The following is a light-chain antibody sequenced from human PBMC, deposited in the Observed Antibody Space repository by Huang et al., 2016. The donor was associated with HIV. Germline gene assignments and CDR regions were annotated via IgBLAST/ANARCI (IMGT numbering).Light chain of an antibody. V-gene: IGKV3-15*01. CDR2: GSS. CDR3: QQYYTWPRT. CDR1: QSVRDN. Sequence: EVLMTQSPVTLSESLGGRVTISCWASQSVRDNLAWFQQKPGQAPRLLVHGSSTRAAGVPARFSGSGSGTGFTLTITSLQSEDYAVYYCQQYYTWPRTFGQGTRVE. J-gene: IGKJ1*01.